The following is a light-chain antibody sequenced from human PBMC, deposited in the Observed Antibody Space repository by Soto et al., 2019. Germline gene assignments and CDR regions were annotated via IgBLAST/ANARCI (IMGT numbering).Light chain of an antibody. CDR2: DVT. J-gene: IGLJ1*01. CDR1: SSDVGGYNF. Sequence: QSALTQPRSVSGSPGQSVTISCTGTSSDVGGYNFVSWYQQRPGKAPKLMIYDVTKRPSGVPDRFSSSKSDNTASLTISGLLSEDEADYYCCSYAGTYTLGVFGTGTKLTVL. V-gene: IGLV2-11*01. CDR3: CSYAGTYTLGV.